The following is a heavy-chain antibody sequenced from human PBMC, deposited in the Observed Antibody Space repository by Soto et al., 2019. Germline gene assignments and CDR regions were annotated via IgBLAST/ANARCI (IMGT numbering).Heavy chain of an antibody. CDR3: ARWPQLEPRFDY. Sequence: QVQLQESGPGLVKPSQTLSLTCTVSGGSISSGGYYWSWIRQHPGKGLEWIGYIYYSGSTSYNPSLKRPVXXXVXXSKTQFSLKLSSVTAADTAVYYCARWPQLEPRFDYWGQGTLVTVSS. CDR2: IYYSGST. D-gene: IGHD1-1*01. CDR1: GGSISSGGYY. V-gene: IGHV4-31*01. J-gene: IGHJ4*02.